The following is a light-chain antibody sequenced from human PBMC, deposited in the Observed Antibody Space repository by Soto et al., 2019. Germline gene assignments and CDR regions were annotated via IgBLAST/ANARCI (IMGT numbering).Light chain of an antibody. CDR2: DAS. V-gene: IGKV1-5*01. CDR3: QQYNSYSYT. CDR1: QSISSW. Sequence: DIQMTQSPSTLSASVGDRVAITCRASQSISSWLAWYQQKPGNAPKLLIYDASNLETGVPSRFSGSRSGTEFTLTISSLQPDDFATYYCQQYNSYSYTFGQGTKLEIK. J-gene: IGKJ2*01.